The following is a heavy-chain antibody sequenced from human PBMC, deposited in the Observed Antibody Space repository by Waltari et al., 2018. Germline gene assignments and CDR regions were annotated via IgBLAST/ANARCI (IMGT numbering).Heavy chain of an antibody. Sequence: QVQLQESGPGLVKPSETLSLTCTVPGGSPSTPYWSWVGQSPGKGLEWIGYIHYSGSSVYNPSRRSRVAISLDTPNNQFSLRLRSVTAADAAIYYCARADTSTSYFYYYMDVWGKGTTVTVSS. V-gene: IGHV4-59*11. CDR1: GGSPSTPY. J-gene: IGHJ6*03. CDR3: ARADTSTSYFYYYMDV. D-gene: IGHD1-26*01. CDR2: IHYSGSS.